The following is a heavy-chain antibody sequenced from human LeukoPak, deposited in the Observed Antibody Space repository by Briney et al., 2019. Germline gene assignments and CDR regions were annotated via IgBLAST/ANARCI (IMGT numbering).Heavy chain of an antibody. CDR3: ARGMPNRRAVAHRNWFDP. D-gene: IGHD1-14*01. CDR2: ISAYNGNT. Sequence: GASVKVSCKASGYTFTSYGISWVRQAPGQGLEWMGWISAYNGNTNYAQKLQGRVTMTTDTSTSTAYMELRSLRSDDTAVYYCARGMPNRRAVAHRNWFDPWGQGTLVTVSS. CDR1: GYTFTSYG. V-gene: IGHV1-18*01. J-gene: IGHJ5*02.